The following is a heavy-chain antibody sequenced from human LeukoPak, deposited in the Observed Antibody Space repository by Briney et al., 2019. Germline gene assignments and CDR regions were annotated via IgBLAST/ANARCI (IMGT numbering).Heavy chain of an antibody. J-gene: IGHJ5*02. D-gene: IGHD3-16*01. CDR1: GFTFSSYA. V-gene: IGHV3-30*04. Sequence: GGSLRLSCAASGFTFSSYAMHWVRQAPGKGLEWVAVISYDGSNKYYADSVKGRFTISSDNSKNTLYLQMNSLRAEDTAVYYCARERRGRRWFDPWGQGTLVTVSS. CDR2: ISYDGSNK. CDR3: ARERRGRRWFDP.